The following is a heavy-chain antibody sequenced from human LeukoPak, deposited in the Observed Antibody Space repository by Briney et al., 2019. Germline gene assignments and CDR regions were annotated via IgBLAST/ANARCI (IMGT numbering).Heavy chain of an antibody. CDR2: IYYSGST. D-gene: IGHD6-19*01. CDR1: GCSISSRSYY. Sequence: KPSETLSLTCTVSGCSISSRSYYWGWIRQSPGKGLEWIGVIYYSGSTYYNPSLKSRVTISVDTSKNQFSLKLSSVTAADTAVYYCASPVIAVTGTRKAFDIWGQGTMVTVSS. J-gene: IGHJ3*02. CDR3: ASPVIAVTGTRKAFDI. V-gene: IGHV4-39*01.